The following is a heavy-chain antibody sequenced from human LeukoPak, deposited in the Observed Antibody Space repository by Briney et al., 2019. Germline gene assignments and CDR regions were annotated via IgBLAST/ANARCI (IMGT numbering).Heavy chain of an antibody. CDR3: VRGYSFGPYSMDV. D-gene: IGHD2-15*01. V-gene: IGHV3-64D*09. J-gene: IGHJ6*02. CDR2: ISDRGGST. Sequence: GGSLRLSCSASGFPFSSYAMQWVRQAPGKGLEYVSAISDRGGSTYYADSVKGRFTIARRNSKNTLYLQMSSLIAEHTAVYFCVRGYSFGPYSMDVWGQGTTVTVSS. CDR1: GFPFSSYA.